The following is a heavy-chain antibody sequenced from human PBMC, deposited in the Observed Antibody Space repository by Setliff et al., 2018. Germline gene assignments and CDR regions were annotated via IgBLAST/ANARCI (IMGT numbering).Heavy chain of an antibody. CDR2: IYTSWST. CDR3: ARMTGFQYIDV. V-gene: IGHV4-61*09. D-gene: IGHD3-3*01. J-gene: IGHJ6*03. CDR1: GDSISSRPFY. Sequence: PSETLSLTCTVSGDSISSRPFYWGWFRQPAVKELEWIGQIYTSWSTIYNPSLKSRVTILLDTSKNQFSLTLTSVTAADTAVYYCARMTGFQYIDVWGKGTTVTVSS.